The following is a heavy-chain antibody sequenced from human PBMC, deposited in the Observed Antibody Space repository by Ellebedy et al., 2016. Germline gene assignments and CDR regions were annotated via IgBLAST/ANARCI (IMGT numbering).Heavy chain of an antibody. Sequence: SETLSLTCTASGGSISSSSYYWGWIRQPPGKGREWVGSIDYSGSTYYNPSLRSRVTISVDTSKNQLSLKLSSVTAADTAVYYCASRLWFGELAVDYWGQGTLVTVSS. J-gene: IGHJ4*02. CDR1: GGSISSSSYY. D-gene: IGHD3-10*01. CDR2: IDYSGST. V-gene: IGHV4-39*07. CDR3: ASRLWFGELAVDY.